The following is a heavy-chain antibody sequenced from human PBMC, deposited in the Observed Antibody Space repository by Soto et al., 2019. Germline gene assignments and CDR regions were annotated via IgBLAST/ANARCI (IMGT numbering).Heavy chain of an antibody. J-gene: IGHJ4*02. CDR1: GGSISSGDYY. V-gene: IGHV4-30-4*01. CDR3: ARVRGDYVNDY. CDR2: IYYSGST. Sequence: SETLSLTCTVSGGSISSGDYYWSWIRQPPGKGLEWIGYIYYSGSTYYNPSLKSRVTISVDTSKNQFSLKLSSVTAADTAVYYCARVRGDYVNDYWGQGTLVTVSS. D-gene: IGHD4-17*01.